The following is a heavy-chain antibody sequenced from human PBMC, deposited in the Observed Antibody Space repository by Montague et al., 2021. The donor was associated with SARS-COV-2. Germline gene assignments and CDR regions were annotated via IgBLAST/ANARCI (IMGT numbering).Heavy chain of an antibody. V-gene: IGHV4-39*01. CDR2: IYYSGST. CDR1: GGSISSSSYY. Sequence: SETLSLTRTVSGGSISSSSYYWGWIRQPPGKGLEWIGSIYYSGSTYYNPSLKSRVTISVDMSKNQFSLKLSSVTAADTAVYYCARQRRGGLVSTPRFFDYWGQGTLVTVSS. CDR3: ARQRRGGLVSTPRFFDY. D-gene: IGHD6-19*01. J-gene: IGHJ4*02.